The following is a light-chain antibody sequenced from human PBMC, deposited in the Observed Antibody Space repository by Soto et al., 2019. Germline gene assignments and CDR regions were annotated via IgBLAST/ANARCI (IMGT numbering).Light chain of an antibody. CDR2: TAS. V-gene: IGKV1-39*01. J-gene: IGKJ5*01. CDR3: QKFNTAPLT. CDR1: QTISIY. Sequence: DIPMTQSPSSLSASVGDRVTITCRAGQTISIYLNWYQQKPGKAPKLLIYTASSLESGVPSRFSGSGSGTDFTLTISSLQPEDVATYYCQKFNTAPLTFGQGTRLEIK.